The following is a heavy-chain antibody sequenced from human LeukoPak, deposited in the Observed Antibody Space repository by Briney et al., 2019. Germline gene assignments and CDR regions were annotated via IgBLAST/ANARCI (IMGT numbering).Heavy chain of an antibody. V-gene: IGHV3-23*01. D-gene: IGHD1-26*01. CDR1: GFTFDDYA. Sequence: PGRSLRLSCAASGFTFDDYAMHWVRQAPGKGLEWVSAISGSGGSTYYADSVKGRFTISRDNSKNTLYLQMNSLRAEDTAVYYCAKDRGSYSTNYFDYWGQGTLVTVSS. J-gene: IGHJ4*02. CDR3: AKDRGSYSTNYFDY. CDR2: ISGSGGST.